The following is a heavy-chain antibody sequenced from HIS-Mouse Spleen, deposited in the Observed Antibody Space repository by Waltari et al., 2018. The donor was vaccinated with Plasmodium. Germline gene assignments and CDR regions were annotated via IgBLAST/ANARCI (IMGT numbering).Heavy chain of an antibody. CDR3: ASSWYWYFDL. J-gene: IGHJ2*01. V-gene: IGHV3-7*02. Sequence: EVQLVESGGGLVQPGGSLRLSCAASGLTFSSYWMSWVRQAPGKGLEWVANIKQDGSEKYYVDSATGRFTISRDNAKNSLYLQMNSLRAEDTAVYYCASSWYWYFDLWGRGTLVTVSS. CDR1: GLTFSSYW. D-gene: IGHD6-13*01. CDR2: IKQDGSEK.